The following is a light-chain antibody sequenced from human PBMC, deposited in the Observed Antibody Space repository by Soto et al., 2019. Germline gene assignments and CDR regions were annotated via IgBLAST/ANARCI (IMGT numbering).Light chain of an antibody. J-gene: IGKJ4*01. CDR2: KAS. CDR1: QSISSW. V-gene: IGKV1-5*03. Sequence: DIQMTQSPSTLSASVGDRVTITCRASQSISSWLAWYQQKPGKAPKLLIYKASSLESGVPSRCSGSGSGTECTLTISSLQPDDFATYYCQQYNSYSLTFGGGTKVEIK. CDR3: QQYNSYSLT.